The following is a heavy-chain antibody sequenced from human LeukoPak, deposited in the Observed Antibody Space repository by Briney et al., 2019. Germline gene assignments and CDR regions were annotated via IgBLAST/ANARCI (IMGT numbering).Heavy chain of an antibody. D-gene: IGHD7-27*01. CDR3: ARDYRTGFDY. V-gene: IGHV1-18*01. Sequence: GSSVKVSCKASGGTFSSYAITWVRQAPGQGLEWMGWISAYNGNTNYAQKLQGRVTMTTDTSTSTAYMELRSLRSDDTAVYYCARDYRTGFDYWGQGTLVTVSS. CDR1: GGTFSSYA. J-gene: IGHJ4*02. CDR2: ISAYNGNT.